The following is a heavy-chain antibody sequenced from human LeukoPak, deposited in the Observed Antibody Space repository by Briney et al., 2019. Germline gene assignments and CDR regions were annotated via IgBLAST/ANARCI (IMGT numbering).Heavy chain of an antibody. V-gene: IGHV3-30*02. CDR3: AKRQISGSYYGLDY. CDR2: IRYDGSNK. Sequence: GGSLRLSCAASGFTVSSNYMSWVRQAPGKGLEWVTFIRYDGSNKYYADSVKGRFTISRDNSKNTLYLQMNSLRAEDTAVYYCAKRQISGSYYGLDYWGQGTLVTVSS. D-gene: IGHD1-26*01. J-gene: IGHJ4*02. CDR1: GFTVSSNY.